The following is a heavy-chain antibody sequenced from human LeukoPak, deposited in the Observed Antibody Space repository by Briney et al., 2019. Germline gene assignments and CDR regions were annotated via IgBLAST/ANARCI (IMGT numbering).Heavy chain of an antibody. D-gene: IGHD2-2*01. CDR3: AKIEYCSTTTCYSTVFDS. CDR2: IYHTGST. Sequence: SETLSLTCAVYGGSFSGYYWSWIRQPPGKGLQWIGSIYHTGSTYYSPSLKSRVTISVDTSKNQFSLKLNFVTAADTAVYYCAKIEYCSTTTCYSTVFDSWGQGTLVTVSS. CDR1: GGSFSGYY. V-gene: IGHV4-34*01. J-gene: IGHJ4*02.